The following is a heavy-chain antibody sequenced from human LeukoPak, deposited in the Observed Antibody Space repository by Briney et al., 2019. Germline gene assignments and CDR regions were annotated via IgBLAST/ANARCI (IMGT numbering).Heavy chain of an antibody. D-gene: IGHD3-10*01. CDR2: ISSSSSTI. CDR3: ALFRGSGTHYFDY. J-gene: IGHJ4*02. Sequence: GGSLRLSCAASGFTFSSYSMSWVRQAPGKGLEWVSYISSSSSTIYYADSVKGRFTISRDNAKNSLYLQMNSLRAEDTAVYYCALFRGSGTHYFDYWGQGTLVTVSS. CDR1: GFTFSSYS. V-gene: IGHV3-48*01.